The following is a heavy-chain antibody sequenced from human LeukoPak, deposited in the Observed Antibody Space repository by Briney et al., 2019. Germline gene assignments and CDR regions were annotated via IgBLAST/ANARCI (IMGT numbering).Heavy chain of an antibody. V-gene: IGHV3-30*04. Sequence: GGSLRLSCAASGFTFSSYAMHWVRQAPGKGLEWVAVISYDGSNKYYADSVKGRFTISRDNSKNTLYLQMNSLRAEDTAVYYCARDQYYDSSGPFDYWGQGALVTVSS. J-gene: IGHJ4*02. CDR2: ISYDGSNK. CDR3: ARDQYYDSSGPFDY. D-gene: IGHD3-22*01. CDR1: GFTFSSYA.